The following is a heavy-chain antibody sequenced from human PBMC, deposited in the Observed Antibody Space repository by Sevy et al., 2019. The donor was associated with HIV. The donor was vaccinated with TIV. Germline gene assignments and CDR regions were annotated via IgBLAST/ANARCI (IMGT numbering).Heavy chain of an antibody. CDR2: ISRSSSTI. CDR1: GFTFSSYS. V-gene: IGHV3-48*01. D-gene: IGHD6-19*01. CDR3: ARSPPYSSGWYGIDY. Sequence: GGSLRLSCAASGFTFSSYSMNWVRQAPGKGLEWVSYISRSSSTIYYVDSVKGRFTISRDNAKNSLYLQMNSLRAGDTAVYYCARSPPYSSGWYGIDYWGQGTLVTVSS. J-gene: IGHJ4*02.